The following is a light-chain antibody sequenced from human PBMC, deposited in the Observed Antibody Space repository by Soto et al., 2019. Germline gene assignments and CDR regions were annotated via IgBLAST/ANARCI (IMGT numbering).Light chain of an antibody. Sequence: EIVLTQSPGTLSLSPGERATLSCRASQIVTSCYLVWYQQKPGQAPRLLIYGASNRATGIPDRFSGSGSGTDLTLTISRLEPEDFAVYYCQQYGSSPPYTFGQGTKLEIK. CDR3: QQYGSSPPYT. CDR1: QIVTSCY. V-gene: IGKV3-20*01. J-gene: IGKJ2*01. CDR2: GAS.